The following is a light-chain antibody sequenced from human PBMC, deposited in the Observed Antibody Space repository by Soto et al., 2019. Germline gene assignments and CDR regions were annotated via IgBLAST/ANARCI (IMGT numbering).Light chain of an antibody. Sequence: QSALTQPASVSGSPGQSITISCTGTSSDVGRYNYVSWYQQHPGKAPKLMIYEVSNRPSGVSNRFSGSKSGNTASLTISGPQAEHEADYYCTSYTSSSSAVFGGGTKLTLL. CDR3: TSYTSSSSAV. V-gene: IGLV2-14*01. CDR1: SSDVGRYNY. J-gene: IGLJ3*02. CDR2: EVS.